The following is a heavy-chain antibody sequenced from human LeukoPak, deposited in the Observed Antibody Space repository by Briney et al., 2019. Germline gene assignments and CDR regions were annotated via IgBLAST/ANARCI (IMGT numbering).Heavy chain of an antibody. CDR3: ASWVYSSSSKLWFDP. CDR2: IYYSGST. D-gene: IGHD6-6*01. V-gene: IGHV4-39*01. J-gene: IGHJ5*02. Sequence: SETLSLTCTVSGGSISSSSYYWGWIRQPPGKGLEWIGSIYYSGSTYYNPSLKSRVTISVDTSKNQFSLKLSSVTAADTAVYYCASWVYSSSSKLWFDPWGQGTLVTVSS. CDR1: GGSISSSSYY.